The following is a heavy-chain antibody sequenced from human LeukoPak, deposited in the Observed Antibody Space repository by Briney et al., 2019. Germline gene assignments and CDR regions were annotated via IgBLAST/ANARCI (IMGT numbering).Heavy chain of an antibody. CDR1: GFTFSSYG. Sequence: GGSLRLSCAASGFTFSSYGMHWVRQAPGKGLEWVAVIWYGGSNKYYADSVKGRFTISRDNSKNTLYLQMNSLRAEDTAVYYCAKEDYSSSFDYWGQGALVTVSS. CDR2: IWYGGSNK. V-gene: IGHV3-30*02. CDR3: AKEDYSSSFDY. D-gene: IGHD4-11*01. J-gene: IGHJ4*02.